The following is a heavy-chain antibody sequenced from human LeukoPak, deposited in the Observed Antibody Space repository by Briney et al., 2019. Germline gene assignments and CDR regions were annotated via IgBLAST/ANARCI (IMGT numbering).Heavy chain of an antibody. J-gene: IGHJ5*02. Sequence: PSETLSLTCTVSGGSISSSSYYWRWIRQPPGKGLEWIGSIYYSGSTYYNPSLKSRVTISLDTSKNQFSLKLSSVTAADTAVYYFARNTMIVVVNLGWFDPWGQGTLITVSS. V-gene: IGHV4-39*01. CDR1: GGSISSSSYY. CDR3: ARNTMIVVVNLGWFDP. D-gene: IGHD3-22*01. CDR2: IYYSGST.